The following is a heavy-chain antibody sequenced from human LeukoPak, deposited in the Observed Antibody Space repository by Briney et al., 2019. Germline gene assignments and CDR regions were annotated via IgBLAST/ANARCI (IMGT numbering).Heavy chain of an antibody. Sequence: PSETLSLTCTVSGGSISSSSYYWSWIRQPPGKGLGWIGCIYCSGSTNYNPSLKSRVTISVDTSKNQFSLKLSSVTAADTAVYYCARNAVSGPSQFDYWSQGTLVTVSS. CDR1: GGSISSSSYY. D-gene: IGHD6-19*01. CDR2: IYCSGST. V-gene: IGHV4-61*05. J-gene: IGHJ4*02. CDR3: ARNAVSGPSQFDY.